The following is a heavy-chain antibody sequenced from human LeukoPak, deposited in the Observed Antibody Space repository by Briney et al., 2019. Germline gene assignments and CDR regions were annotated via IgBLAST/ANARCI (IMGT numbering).Heavy chain of an antibody. CDR3: ARGYRATRHYYDSSGYYEQFDY. J-gene: IGHJ4*02. D-gene: IGHD3-22*01. CDR2: IYSGGST. V-gene: IGHV3-66*02. CDR1: GFTVSSNY. Sequence: TGGSLRLSCAASGFTVSSNYMSWVRQAPGKGLEWVSVIYSGGSTYYADSVMGRFTISRDNFKNTLYLQMNSLRAEDTAVYYCARGYRATRHYYDSSGYYEQFDYWGQGTLVTVSS.